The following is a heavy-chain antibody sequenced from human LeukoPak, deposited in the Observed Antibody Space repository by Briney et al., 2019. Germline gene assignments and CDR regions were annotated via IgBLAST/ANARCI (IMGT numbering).Heavy chain of an antibody. D-gene: IGHD1-26*01. J-gene: IGHJ3*02. CDR2: IYYSGST. CDR3: ARFLRGATNALEI. Sequence: SETLSLTCTVSGGSISSSSYYWGWIRQPPGKGLEWIGSIYYSGSTYYNPSLKSRVTISVDTSKNQFSLKLSSVTAADTAVYYCARFLRGATNALEIWGQGTMVTVSS. CDR1: GGSISSSSYY. V-gene: IGHV4-39*07.